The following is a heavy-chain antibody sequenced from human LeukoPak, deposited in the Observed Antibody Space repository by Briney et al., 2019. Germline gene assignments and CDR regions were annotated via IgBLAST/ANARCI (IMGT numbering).Heavy chain of an antibody. CDR1: GFTFSSYG. CDR2: ISYDGSNK. J-gene: IGHJ4*02. V-gene: IGHV3-30*18. Sequence: GGSLRLSCAASGFTFSSYGMHWVRQAPGKGLEWVAVISYDGSNKYYADSVKGRFTISRDNSKNTLYLQMNSLGAEDTAVYYCAKVPGVTAITFDYWGQGTLVTVSS. D-gene: IGHD2-21*02. CDR3: AKVPGVTAITFDY.